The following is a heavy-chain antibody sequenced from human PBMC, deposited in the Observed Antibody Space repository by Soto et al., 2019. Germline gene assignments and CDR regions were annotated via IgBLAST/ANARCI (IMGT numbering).Heavy chain of an antibody. D-gene: IGHD3-10*01. Sequence: SETLSLTCAVSGGSISSGGYSWSWIRQPPGKGLEWIGYISYSGSTNCNHSLKSRVTMSVDTSKNQFSLKLNSVTAADTAVYYCARDYFGSGYYYYYAVDVWGQGTTVTVSS. V-gene: IGHV4-61*08. CDR1: GGSISSGGYS. CDR3: ARDYFGSGYYYYYAVDV. CDR2: ISYSGST. J-gene: IGHJ6*02.